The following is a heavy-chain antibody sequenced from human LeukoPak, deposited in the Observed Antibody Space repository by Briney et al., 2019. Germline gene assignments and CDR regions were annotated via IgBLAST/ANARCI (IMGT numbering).Heavy chain of an antibody. CDR2: IKEDGSDK. CDR3: ATWNNAWEFGY. D-gene: IGHD1/OR15-1a*01. V-gene: IGHV3-7*05. Sequence: PGGSLRLSCAASGFTFTNYAMHWVRQAPGKGLEWVAHIKEDGSDKYYVDSVTGRFTISRDNTKNSLYLQMTSLTAEDTAVYYCATWNNAWEFGYWGQGTLVSVSS. CDR1: GFTFTNYA. J-gene: IGHJ4*02.